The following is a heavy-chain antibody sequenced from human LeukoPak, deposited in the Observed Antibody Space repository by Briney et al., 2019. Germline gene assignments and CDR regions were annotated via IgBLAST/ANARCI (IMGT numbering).Heavy chain of an antibody. CDR1: GYTFTGYY. D-gene: IGHD2-21*02. Sequence: ASVKVSCKASGYTFTGYYMHWVRQAPGQGLEWMGWINPNSGGTNYAQKFQGRVTMTRDTSISTAYMELSRLRSDDTAVYYCARGPFVVVTERWFDPWGQGTLVTVSS. V-gene: IGHV1-2*02. CDR3: ARGPFVVVTERWFDP. J-gene: IGHJ5*02. CDR2: INPNSGGT.